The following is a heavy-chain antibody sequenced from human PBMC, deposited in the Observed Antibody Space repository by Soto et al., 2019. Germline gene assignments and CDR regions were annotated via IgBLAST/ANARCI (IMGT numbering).Heavy chain of an antibody. CDR2: IKPDGSEK. J-gene: IGHJ4*02. CDR3: ARETAAGY. D-gene: IGHD6-13*01. V-gene: IGHV3-7*03. CDR1: VYTFSSYS. Sequence: SCAASVYTFSSYSISWVRQSPGKGLEWVANIKPDGSEKYYVDSVKVRFTISRDKAKNSLYLQMNSVRAEDTAVYYCARETAAGYWGRGTLVTV.